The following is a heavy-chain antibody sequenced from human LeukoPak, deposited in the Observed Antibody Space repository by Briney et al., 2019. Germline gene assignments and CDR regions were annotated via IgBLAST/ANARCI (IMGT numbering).Heavy chain of an antibody. CDR2: ISSGSTI. Sequence: GGSLRLTCAASGFTFSSYEMNWVRQAPGKGLEWVSYISSGSTIYDADSVKGRFTISRDNAKNSLYLQMNSLRAEDTAVYYCARESIAVAGAPFDYWGQGTLVTVSS. D-gene: IGHD6-19*01. V-gene: IGHV3-48*03. CDR1: GFTFSSYE. CDR3: ARESIAVAGAPFDY. J-gene: IGHJ4*02.